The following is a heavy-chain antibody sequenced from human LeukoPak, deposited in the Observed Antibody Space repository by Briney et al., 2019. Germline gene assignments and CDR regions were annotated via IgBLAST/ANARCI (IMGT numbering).Heavy chain of an antibody. CDR1: GFTFSSYG. V-gene: IGHV3-23*01. CDR3: AKVGDNWDFDY. CDR2: ISGSGGST. D-gene: IGHD1-1*01. J-gene: IGHJ4*02. Sequence: QPGGTLRLSCAASGFTFSSYGMSWVRQAPGKGLEWVSAISGSGGSTYYADSVKGRFTISRDNSKNTLYLQMNSLRTEDTAVYYCAKVGDNWDFDYWGQGTLVTVSS.